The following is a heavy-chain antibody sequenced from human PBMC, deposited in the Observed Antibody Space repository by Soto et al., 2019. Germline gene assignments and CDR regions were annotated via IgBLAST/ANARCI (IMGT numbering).Heavy chain of an antibody. CDR2: ISGSGGST. Sequence: GGSLRLSCAASGFTFSSYAMSWVRQAPGKGLEWVSAISGSGGSTYYADSVKGRFTISRDNSKNTLYLQMNSLRADDTAVYYCAKDTSGYYDAFDIWGQGTVVTVSS. J-gene: IGHJ3*02. CDR3: AKDTSGYYDAFDI. D-gene: IGHD3-3*01. CDR1: GFTFSSYA. V-gene: IGHV3-23*01.